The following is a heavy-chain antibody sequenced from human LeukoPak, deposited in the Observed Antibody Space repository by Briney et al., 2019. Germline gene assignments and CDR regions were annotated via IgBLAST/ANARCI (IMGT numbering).Heavy chain of an antibody. Sequence: GASVKVSCKASGYTFTRYYMHWVRQAPGQGLEWMGWINPNSGGTNYAQKFQGRVTMTRDTSISTAYMELSRLRSDDTAVYYCARDPHLAVRGAYWGQGTLVTVSS. J-gene: IGHJ4*02. V-gene: IGHV1-2*02. CDR3: ARDPHLAVRGAY. D-gene: IGHD2-21*01. CDR1: GYTFTRYY. CDR2: INPNSGGT.